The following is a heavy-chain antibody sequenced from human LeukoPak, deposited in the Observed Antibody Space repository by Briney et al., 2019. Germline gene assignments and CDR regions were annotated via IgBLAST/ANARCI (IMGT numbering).Heavy chain of an antibody. V-gene: IGHV3-30-3*01. CDR2: ISYDGSNK. D-gene: IGHD5-12*01. CDR3: ARGGLPWQRGYYFDY. CDR1: GLTFSSYA. Sequence: GRSLRLSCAASGLTFSSYAMHGVGQAPGKGLEWVAVISYDGSNKYYADSVKGRFTISRDNSKNTLYLQMNSLRADDTAVYYCARGGLPWQRGYYFDYWGQGTLVTVSS. J-gene: IGHJ4*02.